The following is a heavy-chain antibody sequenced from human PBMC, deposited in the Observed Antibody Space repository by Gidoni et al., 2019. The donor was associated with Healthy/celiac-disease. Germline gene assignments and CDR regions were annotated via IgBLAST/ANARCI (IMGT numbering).Heavy chain of an antibody. Sequence: EVQLVESGGGLVKPGGSLRLSCAASGFTFSSYSMNWVRQAPGKGLEWVSSISSSSSYIYYADSVKGRFTISRDNAKNSLYLQMNSLRAEDTAVYYCARDIQRTYSSGWYWGGDYYYGMDVWGQGTTVTVSS. CDR3: ARDIQRTYSSGWYWGGDYYYGMDV. V-gene: IGHV3-21*01. D-gene: IGHD6-19*01. CDR1: GFTFSSYS. CDR2: ISSSSSYI. J-gene: IGHJ6*02.